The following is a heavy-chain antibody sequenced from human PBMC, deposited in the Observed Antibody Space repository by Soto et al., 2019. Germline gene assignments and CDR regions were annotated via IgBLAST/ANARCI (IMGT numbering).Heavy chain of an antibody. J-gene: IGHJ5*02. Sequence: ASVKVSCKASGGTFSSYAISWVRQAPGQGLEWMGGIIPIFGTANYAQKFQGRVTITADESTSTAYMELSSLRSEDTAVYYCARDLVTGTTEDWFDPWGQGTLVTVSS. CDR1: GGTFSSYA. D-gene: IGHD1-7*01. V-gene: IGHV1-69*13. CDR3: ARDLVTGTTEDWFDP. CDR2: IIPIFGTA.